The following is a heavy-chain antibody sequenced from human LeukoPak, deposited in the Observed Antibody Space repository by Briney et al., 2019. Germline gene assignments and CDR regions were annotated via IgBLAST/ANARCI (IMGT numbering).Heavy chain of an antibody. V-gene: IGHV3-66*01. CDR2: IYNGGST. J-gene: IGHJ4*02. D-gene: IGHD4-17*01. Sequence: PGGSLRLSCAASGFTVSSNYMSWVRQAPGKGLEWVSVIYNGGSTYYAHSLKGRFTISIDNSKNQLSLQMNTLSAEDTAVYYCARRAKIYGHYDVPFDYWSQGTLATVSS. CDR1: GFTVSSNY. CDR3: ARRAKIYGHYDVPFDY.